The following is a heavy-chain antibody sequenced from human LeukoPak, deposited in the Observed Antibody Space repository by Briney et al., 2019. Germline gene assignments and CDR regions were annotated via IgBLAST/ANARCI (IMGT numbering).Heavy chain of an antibody. CDR3: ARASYDSSVTYDY. CDR2: IFYSGST. D-gene: IGHD4-11*01. V-gene: IGHV4-59*01. J-gene: IGHJ4*02. Sequence: SETLSLTCTVSGGSISSYYWSWIRQPPGKGLEWIGYIFYSGSTNYNPSLKSRVTISVDTSKSQFSLKLSSVTAADTAVYYCARASYDSSVTYDYWGQGTLVTVSS. CDR1: GGSISSYY.